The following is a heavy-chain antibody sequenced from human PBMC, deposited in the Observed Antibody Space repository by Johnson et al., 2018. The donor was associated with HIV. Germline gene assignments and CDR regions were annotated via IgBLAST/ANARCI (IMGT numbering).Heavy chain of an antibody. Sequence: VQLVESGGGVVQPGGSLRLSCAASGFTFSNAWMSWVRQAPGKGLEWVGRIKSKTDGGTTDYAAPVKGRFTISRDDSKNTLYLQMNSLKTEDTAVYYCARVRIVATIAKAQDDAFDIWGQGTMVTVSS. D-gene: IGHD5-12*01. J-gene: IGHJ3*02. CDR3: ARVRIVATIAKAQDDAFDI. V-gene: IGHV3-15*01. CDR1: GFTFSNAW. CDR2: IKSKTDGGTT.